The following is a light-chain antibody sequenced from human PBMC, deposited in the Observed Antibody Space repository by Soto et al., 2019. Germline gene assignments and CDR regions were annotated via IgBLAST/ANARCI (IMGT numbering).Light chain of an antibody. J-gene: IGLJ2*01. Sequence: QSALTQPASVSGSPGQSIAISCTGSSSDIGDYNYVSWYQQHPGKAPKLMIYDVSNRPPGVSNRFSGSMSGNTASLTISGLQPEDEADYYCSSYTGSSTVVFGGGTKVTVL. CDR3: SSYTGSSTVV. CDR1: SSDIGDYNY. V-gene: IGLV2-14*01. CDR2: DVS.